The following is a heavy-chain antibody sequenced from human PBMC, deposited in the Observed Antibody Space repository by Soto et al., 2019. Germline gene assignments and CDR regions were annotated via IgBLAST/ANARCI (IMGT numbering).Heavy chain of an antibody. CDR1: GYTFTSYD. CDR2: MNPNSGST. D-gene: IGHD3-3*01. Sequence: ASVKVSCKASGYTFTSYDINWVRQATGQGPEWMGWMNPNSGSTGYAQKFQGRVTMTRNTSISTAYMELSSLRSEDTAVYYCARVPTDYDFWSGYLYYYYGMDVWGQGTTVTVSS. V-gene: IGHV1-8*01. CDR3: ARVPTDYDFWSGYLYYYYGMDV. J-gene: IGHJ6*02.